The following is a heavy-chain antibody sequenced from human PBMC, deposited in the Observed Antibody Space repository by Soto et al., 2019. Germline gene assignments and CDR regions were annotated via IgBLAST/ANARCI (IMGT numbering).Heavy chain of an antibody. J-gene: IGHJ4*02. D-gene: IGHD4-17*01. CDR3: AREAIRLTTVTKSFDY. CDR1: GGSISSSSYY. CDR2: IYYSGST. Sequence: SETLSLTCTVSGGSISSSSYYWGWIRQAPGKGLEWIGSIYYSGSTYYNPSLKSRVTISVDTSKNQFSLKLSSVTAADTAVYYCAREAIRLTTVTKSFDYWGQGTLVTIS. V-gene: IGHV4-39*02.